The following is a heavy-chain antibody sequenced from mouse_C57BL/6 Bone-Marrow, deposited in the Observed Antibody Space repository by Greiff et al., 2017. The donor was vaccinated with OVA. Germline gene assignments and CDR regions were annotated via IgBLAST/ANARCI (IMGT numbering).Heavy chain of an antibody. CDR3: IYYSNSFDY. Sequence: QVQLQQSGAELVRPGASVTLSCKASGYTFTDYEMHWVKQTPVHGLEWIGAIDPETGGTAYNQKFKGQAILTADKSSSTAYMELRSLTSEDSAVYYCIYYSNSFDYWGQGTTLTVSS. D-gene: IGHD2-5*01. CDR2: IDPETGGT. V-gene: IGHV1-15*01. CDR1: GYTFTDYE. J-gene: IGHJ2*01.